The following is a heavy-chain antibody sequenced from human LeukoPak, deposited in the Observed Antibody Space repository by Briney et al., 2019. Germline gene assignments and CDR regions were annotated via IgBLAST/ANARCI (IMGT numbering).Heavy chain of an antibody. Sequence: GGSLRLSCAASGFMFEDYSMHWVRQAPGKGLEWVSVISWDGGSTYYADSVKGRFTISRDNSKNTLYLQMNSLRAEDTAVYYCAKDPALRGARSHWGQGTLVTVSS. CDR3: AKDPALRGARSH. CDR2: ISWDGGST. V-gene: IGHV3-43*01. CDR1: GFMFEDYS. J-gene: IGHJ4*02. D-gene: IGHD2-15*01.